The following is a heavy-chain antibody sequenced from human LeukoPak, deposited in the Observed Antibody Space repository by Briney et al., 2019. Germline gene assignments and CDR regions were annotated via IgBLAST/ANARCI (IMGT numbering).Heavy chain of an antibody. CDR3: ARARSGSYLDWFDP. D-gene: IGHD3-10*01. V-gene: IGHV4-59*01. Sequence: SETLSLTCTVSGGSISSYSLSWIRQPPGKGLEWIGYIYYSGSTYYNPSLKSRVTISVDTSKNQFSLKLNSVTAADTAVYYCARARSGSYLDWFDPWGQGTLVTVSS. J-gene: IGHJ5*02. CDR1: GGSISSYS. CDR2: IYYSGST.